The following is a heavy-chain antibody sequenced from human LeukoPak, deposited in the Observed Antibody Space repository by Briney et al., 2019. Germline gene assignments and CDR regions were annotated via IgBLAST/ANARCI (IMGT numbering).Heavy chain of an antibody. CDR1: GGTFSSYA. CDR3: ATGGGNYYGSGSYYSKFDY. Sequence: VASVKVSCKASGGTFSSYAISWVRQAPGQGLEWMGGIIPIFGTANYAQKFQGRVTITADESTSTAYMELSSLRSEDTAVYYCATGGGNYYGSGSYYSKFDYWGQGTLVTVSS. V-gene: IGHV1-69*13. J-gene: IGHJ4*02. D-gene: IGHD3-10*01. CDR2: IIPIFGTA.